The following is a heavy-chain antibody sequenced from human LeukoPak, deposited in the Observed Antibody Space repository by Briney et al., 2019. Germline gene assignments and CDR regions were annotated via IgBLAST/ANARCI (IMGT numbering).Heavy chain of an antibody. CDR3: ARGRGAAAGNNY. CDR1: GYTFISYD. V-gene: IGHV1-8*01. D-gene: IGHD6-13*01. J-gene: IGHJ4*02. CDR2: MNPNSGNT. Sequence: ASVKISCKASGYTFISYDINWVRQASGQGLEWMGWMNPNSGNTGYAQKFQGRVTMTRNTSISTAYMELSSLRSEDTAVYYCARGRGAAAGNNYWGQGTLVTVSS.